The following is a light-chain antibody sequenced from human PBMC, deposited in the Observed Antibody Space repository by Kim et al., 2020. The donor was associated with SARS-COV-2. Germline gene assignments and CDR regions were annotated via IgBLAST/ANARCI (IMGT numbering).Light chain of an antibody. CDR1: ALPKKY. Sequence: PGQTARITCSGDALPKKYAYWFQQKPGQAPVVLIYEDTERPSGIPERFSGSTSGTTVTLTISAVQAEDEADYYCQSADSSDTFWVFGGGTQLTV. CDR2: EDT. V-gene: IGLV3-25*03. J-gene: IGLJ3*02. CDR3: QSADSSDTFWV.